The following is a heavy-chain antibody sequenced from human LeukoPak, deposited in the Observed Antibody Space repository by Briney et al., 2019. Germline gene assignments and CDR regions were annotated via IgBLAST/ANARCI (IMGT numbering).Heavy chain of an antibody. CDR2: IWYDGSNK. CDR3: AKDLWVRHSASYLDY. V-gene: IGHV3-33*06. CDR1: GFTFSSYG. Sequence: PARSLRLSCAASGFTFSSYGMHWVRQAPGKGLEWVAVIWYDGSNKYYADYVKGRFTISRDNSKNTLYLQMNSLIAEDTALYYCAKDLWVRHSASYLDYSGQGSLGTVSS. D-gene: IGHD1-26*01. J-gene: IGHJ4*02.